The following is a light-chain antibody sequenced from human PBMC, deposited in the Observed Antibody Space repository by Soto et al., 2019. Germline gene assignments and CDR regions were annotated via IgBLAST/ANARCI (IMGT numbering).Light chain of an antibody. J-gene: IGKJ1*01. CDR1: QGISNW. CDR2: QAS. CDR3: QHYNNYPWT. Sequence: DIQMTQSPSTLSASVGDRVTITCRASQGISNWLAWYQQKPGKAPKLLIYQASSLQSGVPSRFSGGGSGTDFTLTISSLQPDDFATYYCQHYNNYPWTFGQGARVEMK. V-gene: IGKV1-5*03.